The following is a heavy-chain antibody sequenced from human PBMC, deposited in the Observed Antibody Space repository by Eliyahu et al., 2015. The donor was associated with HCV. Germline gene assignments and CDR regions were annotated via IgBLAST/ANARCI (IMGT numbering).Heavy chain of an antibody. CDR1: GFTFDDYA. J-gene: IGHJ4*02. D-gene: IGHD3-3*01. Sequence: EVQLVESGGGLVQPGRSLRLSCAASGFTFDDYAMPWVRQAPGKGLEWVSGISWNSGSIGYADSVKGRFTISRDNAKNSLYLQMNSLRAEDTALYYCAKAYDFWSGYYDYWGQGTLVTVSS. CDR3: AKAYDFWSGYYDY. CDR2: ISWNSGSI. V-gene: IGHV3-9*01.